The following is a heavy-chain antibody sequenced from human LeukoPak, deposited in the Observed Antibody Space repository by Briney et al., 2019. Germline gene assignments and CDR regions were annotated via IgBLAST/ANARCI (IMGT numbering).Heavy chain of an antibody. CDR2: INPNSGGT. J-gene: IGHJ4*02. Sequence: PGGSLRLSCAASGYTFTGYYMHWVRQAPGQGLEWMGRINPNSGGTNYAQKFQGRVTMTRDTSISTAYMELSRLRSDDTAVYYCARDLGWVRGRSRHPNYWGQGTLVTVSS. CDR1: GYTFTGYY. V-gene: IGHV1-2*06. CDR3: ARDLGWVRGRSRHPNY. D-gene: IGHD3-16*01.